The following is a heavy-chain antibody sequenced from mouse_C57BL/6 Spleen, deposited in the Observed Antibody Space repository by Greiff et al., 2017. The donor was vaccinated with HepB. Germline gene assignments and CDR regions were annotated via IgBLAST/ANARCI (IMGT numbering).Heavy chain of an antibody. D-gene: IGHD1-1*01. Sequence: VTLKESGPELVKPGASVKISCKASGYSFTGYYMHWVKQSHGNILDWIGYIYPYNGVSSYNQKFKGKATLTVDKSSSTAYMELRSLTSEDSAVYYCARVTTVVATRAMDYWGQGTSVTVSS. CDR3: ARVTTVVATRAMDY. CDR1: GYSFTGYY. J-gene: IGHJ4*01. V-gene: IGHV1-31*01. CDR2: IYPYNGVS.